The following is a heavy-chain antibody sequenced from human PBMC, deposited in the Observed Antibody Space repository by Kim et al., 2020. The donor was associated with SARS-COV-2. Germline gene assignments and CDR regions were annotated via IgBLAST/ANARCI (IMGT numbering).Heavy chain of an antibody. D-gene: IGHD3-3*01. V-gene: IGHV1-69*04. J-gene: IGHJ4*02. CDR3: ARDSLRFLEWLLSDYFDY. Sequence: QGRVTITAEKSTSTAYMELSSLRSEDTAVYYCARDSLRFLEWLLSDYFDYWGQGTLVTVSS.